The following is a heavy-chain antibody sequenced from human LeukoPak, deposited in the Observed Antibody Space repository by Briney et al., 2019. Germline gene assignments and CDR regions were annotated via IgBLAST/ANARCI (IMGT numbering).Heavy chain of an antibody. V-gene: IGHV4-59*08. J-gene: IGHJ3*02. CDR1: GGSISNYY. CDR2: IYYTGST. Sequence: SETLSLTCTVSGGSISNYYWSWIRQPPGKGLEWIGYIYYTGSTNYNPSLRSRATTSVDTSKNQVSLKMTSVTVADTAVYYCARPSIPSAAASALDIWGQGTMVTVSS. D-gene: IGHD2-2*01. CDR3: ARPSIPSAAASALDI.